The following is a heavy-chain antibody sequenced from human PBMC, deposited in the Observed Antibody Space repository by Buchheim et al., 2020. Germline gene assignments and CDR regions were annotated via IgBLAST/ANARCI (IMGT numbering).Heavy chain of an antibody. D-gene: IGHD4-23*01. CDR1: GFTFSSYW. CDR3: ARDEDYGGNSNFDC. Sequence: EVQLVESGGGLVQPGGSLRLSCAASGFTFSSYWMHWVRQAPGKGLEWVSRIKGDGSSIMYGDYVKGRFTISRENAKNTVFVQMNSLRAEYTAMYYCARDEDYGGNSNFDCWGQGTL. J-gene: IGHJ4*02. V-gene: IGHV3-74*03. CDR2: IKGDGSSI.